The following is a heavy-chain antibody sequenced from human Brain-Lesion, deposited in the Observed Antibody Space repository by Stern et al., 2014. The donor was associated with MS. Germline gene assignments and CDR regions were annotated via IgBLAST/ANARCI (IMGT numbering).Heavy chain of an antibody. CDR3: AGEEDIRYCSGGSCTGNWFDP. J-gene: IGHJ5*02. CDR2: IYYSGNP. V-gene: IGHV4-39*01. Sequence: VQLVESGPGLVKPSETLSLTCTVAGGSVSSTSYAWAWIRQPPGKGLEWIGTIYYSGNPYYSPSLKSRLTISLDTSKNQFSLPLGFVTAADTAVYYCAGEEDIRYCSGGSCTGNWFDPWGQGTLVTVSS. D-gene: IGHD2-15*01. CDR1: GGSVSSTSYA.